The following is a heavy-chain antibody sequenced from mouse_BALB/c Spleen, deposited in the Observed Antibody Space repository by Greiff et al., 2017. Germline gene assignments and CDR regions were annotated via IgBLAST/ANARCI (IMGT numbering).Heavy chain of an antibody. V-gene: IGHV5-9-4*01. CDR3: AREWSDAMDY. Sequence: EVKLMESGGGLVKPGGSLKLSCAASGFTFSSYAMSWVRQSPEKRLEWVAEISSGGSYTYYPDTVTGRFTISRDNAKNTLYLEMSSLRSEDTAMYYCAREWSDAMDYWGQGTSVTVSS. CDR1: GFTFSSYA. CDR2: ISSGGSYT. J-gene: IGHJ4*01. D-gene: IGHD1-1*02.